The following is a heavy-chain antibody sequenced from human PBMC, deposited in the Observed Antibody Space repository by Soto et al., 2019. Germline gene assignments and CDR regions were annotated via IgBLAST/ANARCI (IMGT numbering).Heavy chain of an antibody. Sequence: QVQLHESGQQVVKTSETLSLTCSVSGISFNSYYWAWIRQPVGKGLEWIGHKFPTGSTTYSPSLESRVTIGIDQSKNQVSLTVTSVTAADSGIYDCATLYSRFSDAGMDAWAQGTAVSVSS. V-gene: IGHV4-4*07. CDR2: KFPTGST. CDR3: ATLYSRFSDAGMDA. J-gene: IGHJ6*02. D-gene: IGHD4-4*01. CDR1: GISFNSYY.